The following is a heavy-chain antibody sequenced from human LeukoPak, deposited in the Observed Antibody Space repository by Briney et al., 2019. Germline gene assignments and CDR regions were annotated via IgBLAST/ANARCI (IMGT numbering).Heavy chain of an antibody. CDR3: APQQAYSPYNWFDP. CDR2: IHPDGSIT. CDR1: GFTITNYW. J-gene: IGHJ5*02. V-gene: IGHV3-74*03. Sequence: PGGSMRLSCVGSGFTITNYWMHWVRQAPGTGLVWVSRIHPDGSITTYADSVKGRFTISRDNAKNTLYLQMNSLRAEDTAVYYCAPQQAYSPYNWFDPWGQGTLVTVSS. D-gene: IGHD5-12*01.